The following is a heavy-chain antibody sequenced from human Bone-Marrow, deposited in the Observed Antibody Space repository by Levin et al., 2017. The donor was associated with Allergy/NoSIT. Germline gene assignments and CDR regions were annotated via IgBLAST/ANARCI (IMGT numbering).Heavy chain of an antibody. Sequence: GGSLRLVCAASGFSFSTYAMNWVRQAPGKGLEWVSYVSSGSSTIYSADTVKGRFTISRDNAKNSLYLQMSSLRVEDTAVYYCVRDFRSSPHYWGQGTLVTVSS. V-gene: IGHV3-48*01. CDR2: VSSGSSTI. CDR1: GFSFSTYA. CDR3: VRDFRSSPHY. J-gene: IGHJ4*02. D-gene: IGHD3-3*01.